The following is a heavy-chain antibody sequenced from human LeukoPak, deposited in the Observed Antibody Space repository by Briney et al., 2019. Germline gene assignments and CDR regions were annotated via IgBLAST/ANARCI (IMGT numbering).Heavy chain of an antibody. Sequence: PGGSLRLSCAASGFTFSSYSMNWVRQAPGKGLEWVSSISSSSSYIYYADSVKGRFTISRDSAKNSLYLQMNSLRDEDTAVYYCARDRDSGDSTAAPGDYWGPGTLVTASP. V-gene: IGHV3-21*01. CDR1: GFTFSSYS. CDR2: ISSSSSYI. D-gene: IGHD4-17*01. CDR3: ARDRDSGDSTAAPGDY. J-gene: IGHJ4*02.